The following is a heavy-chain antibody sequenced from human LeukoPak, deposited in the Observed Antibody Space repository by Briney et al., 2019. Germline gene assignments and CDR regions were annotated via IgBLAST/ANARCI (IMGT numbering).Heavy chain of an antibody. V-gene: IGHV3-21*04. CDR3: AREHDSGSCQIDY. CDR2: ISSSSSYI. D-gene: IGHD3-10*01. J-gene: IGHJ4*02. CDR1: GFTFSSYS. Sequence: GSLRLSCAASGFTFSSYSVNWVRQAPGKGLEWVSSISSSSSYIYYADSVKGRFTISRDNAKNSLYLQMNSLRAEDTAVYFCAREHDSGSCQIDYWGQGTLVTVSS.